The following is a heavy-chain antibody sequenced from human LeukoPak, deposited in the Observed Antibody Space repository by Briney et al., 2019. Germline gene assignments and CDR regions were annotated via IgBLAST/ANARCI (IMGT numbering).Heavy chain of an antibody. CDR3: ARANDYGSGSYNY. V-gene: IGHV3-33*01. CDR2: IWYDGSNK. Sequence: GGSLGLSCAASGSTFSSYGMHWVRQAPGKGLEWVAVIWYDGSNKYYADSVKGRFTISRDNSKNTLYLQMNSLRAEDTAVYYCARANDYGSGSYNYWGQGTLVTVSS. J-gene: IGHJ4*02. D-gene: IGHD3-10*01. CDR1: GSTFSSYG.